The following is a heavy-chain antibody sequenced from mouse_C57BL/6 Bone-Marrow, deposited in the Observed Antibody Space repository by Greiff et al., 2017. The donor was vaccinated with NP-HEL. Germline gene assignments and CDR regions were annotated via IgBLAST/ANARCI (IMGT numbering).Heavy chain of an antibody. D-gene: IGHD2-2*01. J-gene: IGHJ3*01. CDR3: ARVSTMVKGFAY. CDR1: GYTFTSYW. CDR2: IDPSDSYT. V-gene: IGHV1-59*01. Sequence: QVQLQQPGAELVRPGTSVKLSCKASGYTFTSYWMHWVKQRPGQGLEWIGVIDPSDSYTNYNQKLKGKATLTVDTSSCTAYMQLSSLSSEDSAVYYCARVSTMVKGFAYWGQGTLVTVSA.